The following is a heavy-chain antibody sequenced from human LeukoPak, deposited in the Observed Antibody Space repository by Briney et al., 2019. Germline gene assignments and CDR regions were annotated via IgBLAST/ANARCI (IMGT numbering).Heavy chain of an antibody. CDR2: IKSKTGGGTT. CDR1: GFTFSNAW. V-gene: IGHV3-15*01. Sequence: GGSLRLSCAASGFTFSNAWMSWVRQAPGKGLEWVGHIKSKTGGGTTDYAAPVKGRFTISRDDSKNTLYLQMNSLRAEDTAVYYCARDRGYDSSGYYRDYFDYWGQGTPVTVSS. D-gene: IGHD3-22*01. J-gene: IGHJ4*02. CDR3: ARDRGYDSSGYYRDYFDY.